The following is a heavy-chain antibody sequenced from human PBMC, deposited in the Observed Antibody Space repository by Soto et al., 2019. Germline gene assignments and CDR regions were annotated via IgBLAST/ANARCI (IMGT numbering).Heavy chain of an antibody. J-gene: IGHJ5*02. D-gene: IGHD3-10*01. CDR3: ARGLGDHSNWFDP. CDR2: IYYSGST. CDR1: GGSISSGDYY. Sequence: SSETLSLTCTVSGGSISSGDYYWSWIRQPPGKGLEWIGYIYYSGSTYYNPSLKSRVTISVDTSKNQFSLKLSSVTAADTAVYYCARGLGDHSNWFDPWGQGTLVTVSS. V-gene: IGHV4-30-4*01.